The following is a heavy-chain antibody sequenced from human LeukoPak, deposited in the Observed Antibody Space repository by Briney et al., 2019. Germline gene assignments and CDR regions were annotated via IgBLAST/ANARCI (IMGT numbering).Heavy chain of an antibody. D-gene: IGHD3-10*01. V-gene: IGHV3-23*01. Sequence: GGSLRLSCAASGFTFSSYAMSWVRQAPGKGLEWVSAISGSGGSTYYADSVKGRFTISRDNSKNTLYLQMNSLRAEDTAVYYCAKGNSRYYYGSAEGDYWSQGTLVTVSS. CDR3: AKGNSRYYYGSAEGDY. CDR2: ISGSGGST. J-gene: IGHJ4*02. CDR1: GFTFSSYA.